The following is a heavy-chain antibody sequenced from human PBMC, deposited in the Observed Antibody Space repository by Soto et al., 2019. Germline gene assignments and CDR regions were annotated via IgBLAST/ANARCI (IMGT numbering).Heavy chain of an antibody. CDR3: ARVRGYCSSTSCYTSSGIDY. Sequence: GASVKVSCKASGGTFSSYAISWVRQAPGQGLEWMGIINPSGGSTSYAQKFQGRVTMTRDTSTSTVYMELSSLRSEDTAVYYCARVRGYCSSTSCYTSSGIDYWGQGTLVTVSS. D-gene: IGHD2-2*02. CDR2: INPSGGST. V-gene: IGHV1-46*01. CDR1: GGTFSSYA. J-gene: IGHJ4*02.